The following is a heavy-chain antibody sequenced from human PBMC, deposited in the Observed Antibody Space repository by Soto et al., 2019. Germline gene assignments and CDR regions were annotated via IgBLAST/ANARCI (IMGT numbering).Heavy chain of an antibody. CDR3: ARGFTDYDFWSGYTLPDV. V-gene: IGHV1-69*01. Sequence: QVQLVQSGAEVKKPGSSVKVSCKASGGTFSSYAISWVRQAPGQGLEWMGGIIPIFGTANYAQKFQGRVTITADESTSTAYLELSSLTSEDTAVYYCARGFTDYDFWSGYTLPDVWGQGTTVTVSS. J-gene: IGHJ6*02. D-gene: IGHD3-3*01. CDR2: IIPIFGTA. CDR1: GGTFSSYA.